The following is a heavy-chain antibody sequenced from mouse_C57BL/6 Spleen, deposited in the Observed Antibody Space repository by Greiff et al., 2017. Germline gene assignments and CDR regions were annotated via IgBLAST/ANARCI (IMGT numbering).Heavy chain of an antibody. V-gene: IGHV1-82*01. CDR2: IYPGDGDT. J-gene: IGHJ3*01. Sequence: QVHVKQSGPELVKPGASVKISCKASGSAFSSSWLNWVKQRPGKGLEWIGRIYPGDGDTNYNGKFKGKATLTAAKSSSTAYMQRSSLTSEDSAVYCGESYGSSSWFAYWGQGTLVTVSA. D-gene: IGHD1-1*01. CDR1: GSAFSSSW. CDR3: ESYGSSSWFAY.